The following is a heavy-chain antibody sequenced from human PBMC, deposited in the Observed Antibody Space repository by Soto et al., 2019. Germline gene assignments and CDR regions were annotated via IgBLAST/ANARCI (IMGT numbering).Heavy chain of an antibody. J-gene: IGHJ6*02. Sequence: XTLSLPCSVSGGTLSSYYWSWIRQPPGKGLEWIGYIYSRGTTSYNPSLKSRATILVDTSKNQFSLRLTSVTSTYTAVYYCATGRIYRGLDVWGQGTTVTVS. CDR3: ATGRIYRGLDV. CDR1: GGTLSSYY. V-gene: IGHV4-59*12. CDR2: IYSRGTT. D-gene: IGHD2-2*02.